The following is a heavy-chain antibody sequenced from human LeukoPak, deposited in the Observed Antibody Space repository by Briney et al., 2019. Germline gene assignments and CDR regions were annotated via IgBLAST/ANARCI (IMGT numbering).Heavy chain of an antibody. Sequence: SETMSLTCTVSGGSISSSSYYWGWIRQPPGKGLEWIESIYYSGSTYYNPSLKSRVTISVDTSKNQFSLKLSSVTAADTAVYYCARPYEGAFDIWGQGTMVTVSS. CDR3: ARPYEGAFDI. J-gene: IGHJ3*02. CDR2: IYYSGST. CDR1: GGSISSSSYY. V-gene: IGHV4-39*01. D-gene: IGHD3-16*01.